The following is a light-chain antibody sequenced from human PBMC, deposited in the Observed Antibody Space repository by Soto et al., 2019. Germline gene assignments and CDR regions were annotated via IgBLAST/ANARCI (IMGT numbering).Light chain of an antibody. CDR3: QQHKT. Sequence: DIQLTQAPSFLPASAGDRVTITCRASQVISSYLAWYQQKPGRAPKLLIYAASTLQSGVPSRFSGSGSGTDFTLTISSLQPEDFATYYCQQHKTFGQGTKVDI. J-gene: IGKJ1*01. CDR2: AAS. V-gene: IGKV1-9*01. CDR1: QVISSY.